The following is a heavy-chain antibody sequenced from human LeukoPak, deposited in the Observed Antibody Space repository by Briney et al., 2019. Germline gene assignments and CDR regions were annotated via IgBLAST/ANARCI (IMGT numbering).Heavy chain of an antibody. V-gene: IGHV3-23*01. J-gene: IGHJ4*02. D-gene: IGHD6-25*01. CDR3: AKQRGIYMYRPFED. CDR1: GFTFSGYG. CDR2: LSDSGVTT. Sequence: PGGSLRLSCAGSGFTFSGYGMSWVRQAPGKGPEWVSGLSDSGVTTYYADSVKGRFTISRDSAKNTLYLQMNSLRAEDTAIYYCAKQRGIYMYRPFEDWGQGTLVTVSS.